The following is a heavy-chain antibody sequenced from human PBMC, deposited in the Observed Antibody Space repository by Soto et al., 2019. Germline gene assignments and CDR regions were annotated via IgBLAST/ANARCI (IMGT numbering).Heavy chain of an antibody. CDR2: ISSSSSYT. D-gene: IGHD6-19*01. V-gene: IGHV3-11*06. Sequence: GGSLRLSCAASGFTFSDYYMSWIRQAPGKGLEWVSYISSSSSYTNYADSVKGRFTISRDNAKNSLYLQMNSLRAEDTAVYYCASAGKAVAPRVWGQGTLVTVSS. CDR3: ASAGKAVAPRV. CDR1: GFTFSDYY. J-gene: IGHJ4*02.